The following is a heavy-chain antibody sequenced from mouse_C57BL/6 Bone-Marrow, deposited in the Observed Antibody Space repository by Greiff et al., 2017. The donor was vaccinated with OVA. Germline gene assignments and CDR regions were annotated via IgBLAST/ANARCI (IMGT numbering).Heavy chain of an antibody. V-gene: IGHV1-76*01. CDR1: GYTFTDYY. J-gene: IGHJ2*01. CDR2: IYPGSGNT. Sequence: QVQLQQSGAELVRPGASVKLSCKASGYTFTDYYINWVKQRPGPGLEWIARIYPGSGNTYYNEKFKGKATLTAEKSSSTAYMQLSSLTSEDSAVYFCARGGLSPYYFDYWGQGTTLTVSS. D-gene: IGHD1-1*02. CDR3: ARGGLSPYYFDY.